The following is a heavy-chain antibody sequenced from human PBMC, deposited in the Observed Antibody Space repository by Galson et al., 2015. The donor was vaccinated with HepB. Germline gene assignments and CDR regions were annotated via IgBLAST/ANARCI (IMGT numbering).Heavy chain of an antibody. D-gene: IGHD3-16*01. CDR2: INPNNGGT. CDR1: GYTFIDYY. CDR3: ARGAPRSSYGYGVIDY. Sequence: SVKVSCKASGYTFIDYYMHWVRQAPGQGLEWMGRINPNNGGTDYAQRFQGRVTMTRDTSISTAYMELNRLTSDDTAVYYCARGAPRSSYGYGVIDYWGQGTLVTVSS. V-gene: IGHV1-2*06. J-gene: IGHJ4*02.